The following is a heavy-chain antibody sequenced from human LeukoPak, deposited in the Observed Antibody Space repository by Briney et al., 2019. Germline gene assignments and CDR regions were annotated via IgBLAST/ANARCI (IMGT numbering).Heavy chain of an antibody. J-gene: IGHJ4*02. CDR3: AKGSLGSWYYFDY. V-gene: IGHV3-23*01. CDR2: FSRSGPDT. D-gene: IGHD6-13*01. CDR1: GFTFGSSA. Sequence: GGSLRLSCAASGFTFGSSAMSWVRQAPGKGPEWVSTFSRSGPDTYYADSVKGRFTIFRDNSKNTLYLQMNSQRAEDTAVYYCAKGSLGSWYYFDYWGQGTLVTVSS.